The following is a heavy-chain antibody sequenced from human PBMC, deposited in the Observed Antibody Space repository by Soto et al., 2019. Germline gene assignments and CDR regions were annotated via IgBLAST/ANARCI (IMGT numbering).Heavy chain of an antibody. J-gene: IGHJ5*01. CDR1: GASITSTSYH. CDR3: AKDPNADSGTLNWFES. D-gene: IGHD1-26*01. V-gene: IGHV4-39*02. Sequence: SETLSLTCTVSGASITSTSYHWGWIRQPPGKGLEWIGNFYYSGSTYYNPSLRSRVTISVDASKNQFSVRVSSVTATDTAVYYCAKDPNADSGTLNWFESWGQGTQVTVSS. CDR2: FYYSGST.